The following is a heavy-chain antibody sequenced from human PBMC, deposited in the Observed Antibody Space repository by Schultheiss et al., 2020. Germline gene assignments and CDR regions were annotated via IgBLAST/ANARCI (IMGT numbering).Heavy chain of an antibody. D-gene: IGHD5-18*01. CDR2: SYDSGSS. CDR1: GGSISSGDYY. V-gene: IGHV4-30-4*01. Sequence: SQTLSLTCTVSGGSISSGDYYWSWIRQLPGKGLEWIGYSYDSGSSYYNPSLKSLVTISVDTSKNQFSLKLSSVTAADTAVYYCAGFPNVDTAMVIDYWGQGTLVTVSS. CDR3: AGFPNVDTAMVIDY. J-gene: IGHJ4*02.